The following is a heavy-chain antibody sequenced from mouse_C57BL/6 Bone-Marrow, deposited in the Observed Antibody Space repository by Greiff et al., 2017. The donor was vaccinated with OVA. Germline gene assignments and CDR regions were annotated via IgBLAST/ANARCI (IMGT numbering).Heavy chain of an antibody. CDR1: GFSLTSYG. V-gene: IGHV2-6-1*01. J-gene: IGHJ3*01. CDR3: ARHEDSNFWFAY. D-gene: IGHD2-5*01. Sequence: VKVVESGPGLVAPSQSLSITCTVSGFSLTSYGVHWVRQTPGKGLEWLVVIWSDGSTTYNSALKSRLSISKDNSKSQVFLKMNSLQTDDTAMYYCARHEDSNFWFAYWGQGTLVTVSA. CDR2: IWSDGST.